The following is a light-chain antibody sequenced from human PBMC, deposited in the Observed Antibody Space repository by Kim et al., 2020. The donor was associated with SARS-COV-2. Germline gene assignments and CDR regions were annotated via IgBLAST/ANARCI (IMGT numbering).Light chain of an antibody. J-gene: IGLJ3*02. CDR3: QSYDSSLSGWV. Sequence: QSVLTQPPSVSGAPGQRVTISCTGSSSNIGAGYDVDWYQQLPGTAPRLLIYVNSNRPSGVPDRFSGSKSGTSASLAITGLQAEDEADYYCQSYDSSLSGWVFGGGTKLTV. CDR1: SSNIGAGYD. V-gene: IGLV1-40*01. CDR2: VNS.